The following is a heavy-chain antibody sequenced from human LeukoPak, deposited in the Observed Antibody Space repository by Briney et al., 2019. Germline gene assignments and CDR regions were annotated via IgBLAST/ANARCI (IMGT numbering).Heavy chain of an antibody. CDR2: IYWNDDT. CDR3: VHRRYSGNYVGTVF. J-gene: IGHJ4*02. V-gene: IGHV2-5*01. CDR1: GFSLSTSGVG. Sequence: SGPTLVNPTQTLTLTCTFSGFSLSTSGVGVGWIRQPPGNALEWIALIYWNDDTRYSPSLRSRLTITKDTSKNQVVLTMTNMDPVDTATYYCVHRRYSGNYVGTVFGGQGTLVTVSS. D-gene: IGHD1-26*01.